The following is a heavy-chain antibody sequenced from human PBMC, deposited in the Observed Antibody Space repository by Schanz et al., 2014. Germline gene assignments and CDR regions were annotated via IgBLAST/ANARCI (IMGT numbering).Heavy chain of an antibody. CDR3: AREGTVIRGLSGWFDP. J-gene: IGHJ5*02. Sequence: QVQLVQSGAEVKKPGASVKVSYKSSGYTFTDYHIHWVRQAPGQGLEYMGRINPNSGGTNFAQKFQGRVTMTRDTSISPVYMELSRLRSDDTAVYYCAREGTVIRGLSGWFDPWGQGTLVTVSS. V-gene: IGHV1-2*06. CDR1: GYTFTDYH. CDR2: INPNSGGT. D-gene: IGHD3-10*01.